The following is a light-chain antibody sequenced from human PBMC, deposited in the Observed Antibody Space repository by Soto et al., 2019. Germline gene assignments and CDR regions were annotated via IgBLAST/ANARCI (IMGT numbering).Light chain of an antibody. Sequence: DIQMTQSPSTLSASVGDIVTISCRASQSVGSWLAWYQQKPGKAPKFLIYDASTLESGVPSRFSGSGSGTEFTLTISSLQPDDFATYYCQQYDNYPLTFGGGTKV. V-gene: IGKV1-5*01. CDR1: QSVGSW. J-gene: IGKJ4*01. CDR2: DAS. CDR3: QQYDNYPLT.